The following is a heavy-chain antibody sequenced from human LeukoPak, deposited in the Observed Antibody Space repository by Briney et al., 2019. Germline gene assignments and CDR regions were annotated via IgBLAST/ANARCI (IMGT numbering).Heavy chain of an antibody. J-gene: IGHJ4*02. D-gene: IGHD2-15*01. CDR3: ARTLGYCSGGSCYSPNDY. V-gene: IGHV1-69*13. CDR2: IIAIFGTA. Sequence: ASVKVSCKASGGTCSSYAISKVRQAAGQGLEWMGGIIAIFGTANYAQKFQGRVTITADESTSTAYMELSSLRSEDTAVYYCARTLGYCSGGSCYSPNDYWGQGTLVTVSS. CDR1: GGTCSSYA.